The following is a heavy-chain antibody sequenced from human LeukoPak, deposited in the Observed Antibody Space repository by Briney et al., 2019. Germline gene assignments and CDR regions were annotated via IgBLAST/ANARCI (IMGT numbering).Heavy chain of an antibody. CDR2: ISSSSSYI. V-gene: IGHV3-21*01. Sequence: GGSLRLSCAASGFTFSSYAMSWVRQAPGKGLEWVSSISSSSSYIYYADSVKGRFTISRDNAKNSLYLQMNSLRAEDTAVYYCARDCSSTSCYKFDYWAREPWSPSPQ. CDR3: ARDCSSTSCYKFDY. J-gene: IGHJ4*02. D-gene: IGHD2-2*02. CDR1: GFTFSSYA.